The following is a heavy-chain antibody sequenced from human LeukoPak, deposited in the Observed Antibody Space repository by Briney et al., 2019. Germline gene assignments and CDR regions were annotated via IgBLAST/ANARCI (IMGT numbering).Heavy chain of an antibody. D-gene: IGHD3-16*01. CDR1: GGSISSYY. Sequence: KSSETLSLTCTVSGGSISSYYWSWIRQPPGKGLEWIGYIYYSGSTNYNPSLKSRVTISVDTSKNQFSLKLSSVTAAVTAVYYCARETSQKGAHYMDVWGKGTTVTISS. J-gene: IGHJ6*03. CDR3: ARETSQKGAHYMDV. V-gene: IGHV4-59*01. CDR2: IYYSGST.